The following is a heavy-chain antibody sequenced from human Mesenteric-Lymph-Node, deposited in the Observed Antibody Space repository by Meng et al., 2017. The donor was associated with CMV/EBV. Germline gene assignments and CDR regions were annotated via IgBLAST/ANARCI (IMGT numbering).Heavy chain of an antibody. Sequence: QVQLQQWGAGLLKPSENLSLTCAVYGGSFSSYYWSWIRQPPGKGLEWIXEINHSGSTNYNPSLKSRVTISVDTSKNQFSLKLSSVTAADTAVYYCAPIAVPRFDPWGQGTLVTDSS. CDR3: APIAVPRFDP. V-gene: IGHV4-34*01. J-gene: IGHJ5*02. D-gene: IGHD6-19*01. CDR2: INHSGST. CDR1: GGSFSSYY.